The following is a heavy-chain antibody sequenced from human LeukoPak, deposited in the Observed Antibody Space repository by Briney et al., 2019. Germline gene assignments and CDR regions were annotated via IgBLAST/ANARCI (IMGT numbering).Heavy chain of an antibody. CDR3: AKDGQSFNSMYDYFDS. D-gene: IGHD2-8*01. Sequence: GGSLRLSCSASGFTFRNFAISWVRQAPGKGLEWVSSIGGGDTHYADSVKGRFTISRDDSRGTVDLQMSSLRAEDTAVYYCAKDGQSFNSMYDYFDSWGQGTLVTVSS. CDR2: IGGGDT. J-gene: IGHJ4*02. V-gene: IGHV3-23*01. CDR1: GFTFRNFA.